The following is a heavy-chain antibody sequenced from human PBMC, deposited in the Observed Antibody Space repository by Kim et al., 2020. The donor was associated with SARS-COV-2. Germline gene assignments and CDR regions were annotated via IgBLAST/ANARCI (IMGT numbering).Heavy chain of an antibody. CDR3: ARAPRGYCSGGSCFFDY. D-gene: IGHD2-15*01. Sequence: FQGRVTITADESTSTAYMELSSLRSEDTAVYYCARAPRGYCSGGSCFFDYWGQGTLVTVSS. V-gene: IGHV1-69*01. J-gene: IGHJ4*02.